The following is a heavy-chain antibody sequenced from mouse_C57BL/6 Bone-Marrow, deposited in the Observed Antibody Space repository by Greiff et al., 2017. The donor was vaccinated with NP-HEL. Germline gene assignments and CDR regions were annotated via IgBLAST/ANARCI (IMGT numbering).Heavy chain of an antibody. CDR3: ARDPNSNYVAWFAY. Sequence: EVQGVESGGGLVKPGGSLELSCAASGFTFSSSAMSWVRQTPEKRLAWVATISDGGSYTYYPDNVKGRFTISRDNAKNNLYLQMSHLKSEDTAMYYCARDPNSNYVAWFAYWGQGTLVTVSA. D-gene: IGHD2-5*01. CDR1: GFTFSSSA. J-gene: IGHJ3*01. CDR2: ISDGGSYT. V-gene: IGHV5-4*01.